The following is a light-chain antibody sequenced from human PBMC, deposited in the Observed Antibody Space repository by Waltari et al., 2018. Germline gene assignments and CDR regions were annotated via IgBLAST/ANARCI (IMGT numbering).Light chain of an antibody. CDR2: DDS. J-gene: IGLJ1*01. Sequence: SYVLSQPPSVSVAPGQTATITCGGSDIGSKIVHWYQHKAGQAPVLGVYDDSGRPSGIPERFSGSHSGNTATLTISRVEAGDEADYYCHMWDGTTDHYVFGTGTKVTVL. CDR3: HMWDGTTDHYV. V-gene: IGLV3-21*02. CDR1: DIGSKI.